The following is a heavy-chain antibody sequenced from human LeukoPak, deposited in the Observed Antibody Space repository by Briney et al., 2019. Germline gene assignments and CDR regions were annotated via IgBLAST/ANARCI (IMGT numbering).Heavy chain of an antibody. J-gene: IGHJ5*02. V-gene: IGHV4-59*12. Sequence: KPSETLSLTCTVSGASISSYYWSWIRQPPGKGLEWIGYIYYSGTTKYNPSLKSRVTISIDTSKNQFSLKLSSVTAADTAVYYCARDLAVAATGDWFDPWGQGTLVTVSS. D-gene: IGHD6-19*01. CDR3: ARDLAVAATGDWFDP. CDR2: IYYSGTT. CDR1: GASISSYY.